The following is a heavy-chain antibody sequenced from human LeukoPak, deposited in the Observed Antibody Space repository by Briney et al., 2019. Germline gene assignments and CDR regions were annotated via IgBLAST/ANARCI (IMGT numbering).Heavy chain of an antibody. CDR1: GGTFSSYA. D-gene: IGHD3-22*01. J-gene: IGHJ4*02. Sequence: SVKVSCKASGGTFSSYAISWVRQAPGQGLEWMGGIIPIFGTANYAQKFQGRVTITADESTSTAYMELSSLRSEDTAVYYCARTNYDSSGYYSYYFDYWGREPWSPSPQ. CDR3: ARTNYDSSGYYSYYFDY. V-gene: IGHV1-69*13. CDR2: IIPIFGTA.